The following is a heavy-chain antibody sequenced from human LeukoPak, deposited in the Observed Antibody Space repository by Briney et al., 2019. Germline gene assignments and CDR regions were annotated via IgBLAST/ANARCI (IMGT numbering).Heavy chain of an antibody. Sequence: PGGSLRLSCAASGFTFSNYSMNWVRQAPGKGLEWISYIRRDGSRIYYADSVEGRFIISRDNAKNSLYLQMDSLRVEDTAVYYCTRDPHALDFWGQGTLVTVSS. CDR3: TRDPHALDF. V-gene: IGHV3-21*05. CDR1: GFTFSNYS. CDR2: IRRDGSRI. J-gene: IGHJ4*02.